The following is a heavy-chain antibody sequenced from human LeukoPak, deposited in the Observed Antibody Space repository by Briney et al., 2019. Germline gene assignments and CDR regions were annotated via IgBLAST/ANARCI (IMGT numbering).Heavy chain of an antibody. Sequence: GGSLRLSCAASGFTFSSYEMNWVRQAPGKGLEWVSYISSSGSTIYYADSVKGRFTISRDNSKNTLYLQMNSLRAEDTAVYYCAKALYSSSSPPEFDYWGQGTLVTVSS. CDR2: ISSSGSTI. CDR3: AKALYSSSSPPEFDY. V-gene: IGHV3-48*03. CDR1: GFTFSSYE. J-gene: IGHJ4*02. D-gene: IGHD6-6*01.